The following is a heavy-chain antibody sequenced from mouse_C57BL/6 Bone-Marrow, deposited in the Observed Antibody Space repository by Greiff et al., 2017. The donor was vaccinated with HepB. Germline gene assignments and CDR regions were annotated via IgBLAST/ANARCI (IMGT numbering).Heavy chain of an antibody. CDR1: GFNIKDDY. D-gene: IGHD2-1*01. J-gene: IGHJ4*01. V-gene: IGHV14-4*01. CDR3: TTYGNYDYAMDY. CDR2: IDPENGDT. Sequence: EVQGVESGAELVRPGASVKLSCTASGFNIKDDYMHWVKQRPEQGLEWIGWIDPENGDTEYASKFQGKATITADTSSNTAYLQLSSLTSEDTAVYYCTTYGNYDYAMDYWGQGTSVTVSS.